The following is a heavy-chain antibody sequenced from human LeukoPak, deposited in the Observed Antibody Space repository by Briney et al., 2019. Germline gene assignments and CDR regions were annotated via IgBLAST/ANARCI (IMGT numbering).Heavy chain of an antibody. Sequence: SETLSLTCTVSGGSISSYYWSWIRQPPGKGLEWIGYIYYSGSTNYNPSLKSRVTISVDTSKNQFSLKLSSVTAADTAVYYCARADYDSSGLSPPAFDYWGQGTLVTVSS. CDR1: GGSISSYY. CDR3: ARADYDSSGLSPPAFDY. V-gene: IGHV4-59*08. D-gene: IGHD3-22*01. J-gene: IGHJ4*02. CDR2: IYYSGST.